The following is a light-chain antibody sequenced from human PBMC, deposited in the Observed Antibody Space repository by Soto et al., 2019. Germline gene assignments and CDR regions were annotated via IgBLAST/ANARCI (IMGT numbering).Light chain of an antibody. CDR3: QQYDNLSLT. CDR2: DAS. J-gene: IGKJ4*01. V-gene: IGKV1-33*01. Sequence: DIQMTQSPSSLSASVGDRVTITCQASQDISNYLNWYQQKPGKAPKLLLFDASNMETGVPSRFRGSGSGTAFTFTSSSRQPDDIATYYCQQYDNLSLTFGGGTKVEIK. CDR1: QDISNY.